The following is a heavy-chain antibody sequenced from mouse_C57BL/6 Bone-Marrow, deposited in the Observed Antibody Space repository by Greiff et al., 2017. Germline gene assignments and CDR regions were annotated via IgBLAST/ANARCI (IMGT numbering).Heavy chain of an antibody. V-gene: IGHV2-5*01. CDR1: GFSLTSYG. CDR2: IWSGGST. J-gene: IGHJ3*01. CDR3: AKKGGYGPVAY. Sequence: VKLMESGPGLVQPSQSLSITCTVSGFSLTSYGVHWVRQSPGKGLEWLGVIWSGGSTDYNDAFMSRLSITKDNSKSQVFFKMNSLQADDTAIYCCAKKGGYGPVAYWGQGTLVTVSA. D-gene: IGHD2-2*01.